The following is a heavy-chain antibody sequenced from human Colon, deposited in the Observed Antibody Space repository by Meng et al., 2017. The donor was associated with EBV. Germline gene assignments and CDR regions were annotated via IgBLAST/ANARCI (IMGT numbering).Heavy chain of an antibody. Sequence: QVQPVQSGAEGKKPGASVKVSCKASGYSFTTYAMHWVRQAPGQRLEWMGWINAGNGNTKYSEKFQSRVTITRDTAASTAYMELSSLRSEDTAVYYCARTGCSSSSCYDYWGQGTLVTVSS. D-gene: IGHD2-2*01. CDR3: ARTGCSSSSCYDY. J-gene: IGHJ4*02. V-gene: IGHV1-3*01. CDR2: INAGNGNT. CDR1: GYSFTTYA.